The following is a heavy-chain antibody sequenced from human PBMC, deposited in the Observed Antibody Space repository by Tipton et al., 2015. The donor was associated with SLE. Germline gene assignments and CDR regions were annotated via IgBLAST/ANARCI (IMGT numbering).Heavy chain of an antibody. Sequence: QLVQSGAEVKKPGASVKVSCNTSGYTFTDYYMHWVRQAPGQGLEWLGWINLNSAGTNYAQRFQDRVTMTRDTSINTAFMDLSGLRSDGTAVYFCAAGDWDLFEFWGQGTLITVST. CDR3: AAGDWDLFEF. CDR2: INLNSAGT. CDR1: GYTFTDYY. D-gene: IGHD3/OR15-3a*01. V-gene: IGHV1-2*02. J-gene: IGHJ4*02.